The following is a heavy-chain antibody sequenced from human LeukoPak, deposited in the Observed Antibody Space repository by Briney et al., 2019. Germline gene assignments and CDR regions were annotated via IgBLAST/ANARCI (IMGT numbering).Heavy chain of an antibody. J-gene: IGHJ4*02. CDR1: GYTFSSYG. Sequence: ASVKVSCKASGYTFSSYGISWVRQAPGQGLEWMGIINPSGGSTSYAQKFQGRVTMTRDMSTSTVYMELSSLRSEDTAVYYCARGGTRIRQQLAYYFDYWGQGTLVTVSS. V-gene: IGHV1-46*01. CDR2: INPSGGST. D-gene: IGHD6-13*01. CDR3: ARGGTRIRQQLAYYFDY.